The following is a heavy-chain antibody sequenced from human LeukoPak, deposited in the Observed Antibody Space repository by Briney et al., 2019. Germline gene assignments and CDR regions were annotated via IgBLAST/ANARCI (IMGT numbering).Heavy chain of an antibody. V-gene: IGHV3-13*01. CDR2: IGTAGDT. CDR3: ARVSSSGYYYDY. Sequence: GGSLRLSCAASGFTFSSYDMHWVRQATGKGLEWVSYIGTAGDTYYPGSVKGRFTISRENSKNSLYLQMKSLRAGETAVYYCARVSSSGYYYDYWGQGTLLTVSS. J-gene: IGHJ4*02. D-gene: IGHD3-22*01. CDR1: GFTFSSYD.